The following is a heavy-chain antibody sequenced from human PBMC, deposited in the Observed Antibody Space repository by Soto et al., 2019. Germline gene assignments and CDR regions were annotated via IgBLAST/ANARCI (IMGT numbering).Heavy chain of an antibody. CDR3: AKDSSSGWYEDY. CDR1: GFTFSSYT. Sequence: PGGSLRLSCAASGFTFSSYTVNWVRQAPGKGLEWVSGVSGRGADKFYADSVKGRFTISRDNSINLLFLQMNDLRAEDTAVYYCAKDSSSGWYEDYWGQGTLVTVSS. CDR2: VSGRGADK. V-gene: IGHV3-23*01. D-gene: IGHD6-19*01. J-gene: IGHJ4*02.